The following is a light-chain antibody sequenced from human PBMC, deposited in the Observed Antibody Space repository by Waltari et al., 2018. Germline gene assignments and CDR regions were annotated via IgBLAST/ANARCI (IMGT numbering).Light chain of an antibody. Sequence: QSVLTQPPSASGTPGKRVTISCSGSSSNIGSNTVNWYQQLPGTAPNLLIYSNNQRPAGVPDRFSGYKPGTSASLAISGLQSEDEADYYCAAWDDSLNAVVFGGGTKLTVL. CDR1: SSNIGSNT. CDR2: SNN. V-gene: IGLV1-44*01. CDR3: AAWDDSLNAVV. J-gene: IGLJ2*01.